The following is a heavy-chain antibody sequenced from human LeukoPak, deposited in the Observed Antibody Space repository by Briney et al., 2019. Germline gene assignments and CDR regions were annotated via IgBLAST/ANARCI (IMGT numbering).Heavy chain of an antibody. V-gene: IGHV3-53*01. CDR2: IYAGGST. J-gene: IGHJ4*02. Sequence: PGESLRLSCAASGFTVGTNYMSWVRQAPGKGLEWVSTIYAGGSTYYADSVKGRFTISRDSSKNTLYFQMNSLRAEDTAVYYCATTTPYGSGRQRPRKYYFQYWGQGTLVTVSS. CDR3: ATTTPYGSGRQRPRKYYFQY. D-gene: IGHD3-10*01. CDR1: GFTVGTNY.